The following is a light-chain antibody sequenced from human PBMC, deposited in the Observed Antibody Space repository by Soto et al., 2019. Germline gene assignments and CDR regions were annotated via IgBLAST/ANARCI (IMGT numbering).Light chain of an antibody. V-gene: IGLV2-14*01. CDR1: SSDIGRYNY. Sequence: QSVLTQPASVSGSPGQSITISCTGTSSDIGRYNYVSWYQQHPGKAPKLVISGVIKGPSGISNRFSGSKSGNTASLTISGLQADDEAIDYCASYTSTTPLVVFGGGTQLT. J-gene: IGLJ2*01. CDR2: GVI. CDR3: ASYTSTTPLVV.